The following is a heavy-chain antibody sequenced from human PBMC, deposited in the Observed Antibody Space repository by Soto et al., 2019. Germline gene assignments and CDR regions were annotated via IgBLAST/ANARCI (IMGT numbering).Heavy chain of an antibody. Sequence: SGWSLRLSCVASGFTFSSYSMSWVRQAPGKGLEWVSGFRAGGDDGTTYYADSVKGRFTISRDNSKNTLFLQMNSLRAQETAIYYCAKKVKSGSVSRYFDYFGQGTLVTV. V-gene: IGHV3-23*01. J-gene: IGHJ4*02. CDR2: FRAGGDDGTT. CDR3: AKKVKSGSVSRYFDY. CDR1: GFTFSSYS. D-gene: IGHD3-10*01.